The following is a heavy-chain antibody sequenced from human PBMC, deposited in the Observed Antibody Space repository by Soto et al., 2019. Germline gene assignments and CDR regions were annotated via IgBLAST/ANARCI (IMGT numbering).Heavy chain of an antibody. D-gene: IGHD3-10*01. CDR2: IYHSGST. Sequence: QLQVQESGSGLVKPSQALSLTCAVSGGSISSGGYSWTWIRQPPGKGLEWIGYIYHSGSTYYNPSLKSRVTISVDRSKNQFSLKLSSVTAADTAVYYCARGPPFGYWGQGTLVTVSS. J-gene: IGHJ4*02. CDR1: GGSISSGGYS. V-gene: IGHV4-30-2*01. CDR3: ARGPPFGY.